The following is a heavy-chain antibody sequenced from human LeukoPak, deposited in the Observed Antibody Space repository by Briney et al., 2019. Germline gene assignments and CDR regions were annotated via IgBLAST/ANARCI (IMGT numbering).Heavy chain of an antibody. D-gene: IGHD3-22*01. CDR2: IYHSGST. Sequence: PSETLSLTCTVSGGSISSGGYYWSWIRQPPGKGLEWIGYIYHSGSTYYNPSLKSRVTISVDRSKNQFSLKLSSVTAADTAVYYCARDYYDSSGPNWFDPWGQGTLVTVSS. CDR3: ARDYYDSSGPNWFDP. CDR1: GGSISSGGYY. J-gene: IGHJ5*02. V-gene: IGHV4-30-2*01.